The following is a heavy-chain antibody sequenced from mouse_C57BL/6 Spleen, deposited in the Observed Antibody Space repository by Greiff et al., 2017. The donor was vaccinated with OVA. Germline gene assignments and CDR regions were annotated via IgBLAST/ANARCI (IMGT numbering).Heavy chain of an antibody. CDR1: GYTFTSYW. D-gene: IGHD1-1*01. V-gene: IGHV1-69*01. CDR2: IDPSDSYT. CDR3: AILRMFAY. Sequence: VQLQQPGAELVMPGASVKLSCKASGYTFTSYWMHWVKQRPGQGLEWIGEIDPSDSYTNYNQKFKGKSTLTVDKSSSTAYMQLSSLTSEDSAVYYCAILRMFAYWGQGTLVTVSA. J-gene: IGHJ3*01.